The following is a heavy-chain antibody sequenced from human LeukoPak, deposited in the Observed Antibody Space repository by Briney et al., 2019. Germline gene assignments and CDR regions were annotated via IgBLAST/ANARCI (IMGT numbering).Heavy chain of an antibody. CDR1: GXSISSYY. D-gene: IGHD3-10*01. CDR3: ARHVGNSGSGSYLTYFDY. V-gene: IGHV4-59*08. CDR2: IYYSGST. J-gene: IGHJ4*02. Sequence: PSETLSLTCTDPGXSISSYYGSWIRQPPGKGLEWIGHIYYSGSTHYNPSLKSRVTISVDTSKNQFSLKLSSVTAADTAVYYCARHVGNSGSGSYLTYFDYWGQGTLVTVSS.